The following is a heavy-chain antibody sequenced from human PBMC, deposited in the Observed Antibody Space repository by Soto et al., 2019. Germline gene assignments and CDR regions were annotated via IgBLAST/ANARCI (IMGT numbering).Heavy chain of an antibody. CDR2: IYYNGGT. CDR3: ARLQWSSSCYFDR. V-gene: IGHV4-39*01. CDR1: GDSISGDGSY. Sequence: SETLSLTCSLSGDSISGDGSYWVWVRQPPGKGLEWIGSIYYNGGTYYNPSLKSRVTISVDTSKNQFSLKLSSVTAADTAVYYCARLQWSSSCYFDRWGQGTQVTVSS. J-gene: IGHJ4*02. D-gene: IGHD2-15*01.